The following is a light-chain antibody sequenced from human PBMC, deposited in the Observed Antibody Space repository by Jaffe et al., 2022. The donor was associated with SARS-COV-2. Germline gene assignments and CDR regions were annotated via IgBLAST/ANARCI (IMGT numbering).Light chain of an antibody. Sequence: DIVLTQSPGTLSLSPGDTAIVSCWASQNVDSAYLAWYQQKPGQAPRLLISGASIRATGIPDRFSGSASGTDFTLTISRLEPEDFAVYYCQKYGSSPLTFGGGTKVEIK. J-gene: IGKJ4*01. V-gene: IGKV3-20*01. CDR3: QKYGSSPLT. CDR2: GAS. CDR1: QNVDSAY.